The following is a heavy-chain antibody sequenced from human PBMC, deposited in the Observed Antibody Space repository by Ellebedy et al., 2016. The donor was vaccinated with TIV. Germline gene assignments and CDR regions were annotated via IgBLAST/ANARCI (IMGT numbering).Heavy chain of an antibody. CDR2: ISSTSTYI. J-gene: IGHJ4*02. D-gene: IGHD2-15*01. CDR1: GFTFNSHSYF. CDR3: TRGLDFCSGGRCYPYYFDH. Sequence: GESLKISCRASGFTFNSHSYFMNWVRQAPEKGLEWVSSISSTSTYIYYADSVKGRFTISRDNAKDSLYLQMNSLRAEDTAVYYCTRGLDFCSGGRCYPYYFDHWGKGTLVTVSS. V-gene: IGHV3-21*01.